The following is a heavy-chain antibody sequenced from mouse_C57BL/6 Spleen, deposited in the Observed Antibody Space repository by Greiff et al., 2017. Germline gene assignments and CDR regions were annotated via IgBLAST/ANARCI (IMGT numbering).Heavy chain of an antibody. CDR1: GFNIKDYY. CDR2: IDPEDGET. V-gene: IGHV14-2*01. CDR3: ARGYGSSYDYAMYY. D-gene: IGHD1-1*01. Sequence: VHVKQSGAELVKPGASVKLSCTASGFNIKDYYMHWVKQRTEQGLEWIGRIDPEDGETKYAPKFQGKATITADTSSNTAYLQLSSLTSEDTAVYYCARGYGSSYDYAMYYWGQGTLVTVSS. J-gene: IGHJ4*01.